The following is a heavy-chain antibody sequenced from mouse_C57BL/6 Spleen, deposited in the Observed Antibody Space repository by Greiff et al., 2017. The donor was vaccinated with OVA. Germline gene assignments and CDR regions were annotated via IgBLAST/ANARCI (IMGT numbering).Heavy chain of an antibody. D-gene: IGHD2-3*01. CDR3: ARKGDGYYGGAMDY. CDR1: GYTFTSYW. V-gene: IGHV1-59*01. Sequence: VQLQQPGAELVRPGTSVKLSCKASGYTFTSYWMPWVKQRPGQGLEWIGVIDPSDSYTNYNQKFKGKATLTVDTSSSTAYMQLSSLTSEDSAVYYCARKGDGYYGGAMDYWGQGTSVTVSS. CDR2: IDPSDSYT. J-gene: IGHJ4*01.